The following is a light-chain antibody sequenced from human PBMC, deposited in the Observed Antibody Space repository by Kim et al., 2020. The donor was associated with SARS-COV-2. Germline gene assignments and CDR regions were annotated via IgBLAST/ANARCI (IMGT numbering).Light chain of an antibody. J-gene: IGKJ2*01. CDR2: DSA. Sequence: DIQMTQSPSSLSASVGDTVTITCRASQYVSTSLNWYRQKPGRAPQLLIYDSAALQSGVPSRLSGRSSGTDFTLTISGLQPEDFATYFCQQSHDFPYTFGPGTKLEI. CDR3: QQSHDFPYT. CDR1: QYVSTS. V-gene: IGKV1-39*01.